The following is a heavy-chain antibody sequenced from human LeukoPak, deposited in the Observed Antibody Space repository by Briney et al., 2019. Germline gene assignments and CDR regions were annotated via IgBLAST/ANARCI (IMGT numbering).Heavy chain of an antibody. J-gene: IGHJ4*02. Sequence: GEPLKISCKGSGYNFTSYWIGWVRPLPGKGLGGMGIIYPDDSDTRYSPSFQGQVTISADKSSTTAYLQWSSLKASDTAMYYCAIIFIEVPGSHFDYWGQGTLVTVSS. CDR2: IYPDDSDT. D-gene: IGHD6-19*01. V-gene: IGHV5-51*01. CDR1: GYNFTSYW. CDR3: AIIFIEVPGSHFDY.